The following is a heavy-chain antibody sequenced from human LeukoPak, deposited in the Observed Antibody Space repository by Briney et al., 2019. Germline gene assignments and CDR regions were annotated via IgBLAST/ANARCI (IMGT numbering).Heavy chain of an antibody. J-gene: IGHJ4*02. D-gene: IGHD3-3*01. CDR2: INPSGGST. CDR3: ATGGNYDFWSGNDY. Sequence: ASVKVSRKASGYTFTSYYMHLVRQAPGQGLEWMGIINPSGGSTSYAQKFQSRVTMTRDTSTSTVYMELSSLRSDDTAVYYCATGGNYDFWSGNDYGGPGTLVTVSS. V-gene: IGHV1-46*03. CDR1: GYTFTSYY.